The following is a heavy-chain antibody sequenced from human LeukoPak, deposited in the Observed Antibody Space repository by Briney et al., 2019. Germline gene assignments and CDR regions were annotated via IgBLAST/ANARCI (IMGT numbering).Heavy chain of an antibody. V-gene: IGHV4-30-4*01. CDR3: ARSRYLRISMIRGVIGWFDP. J-gene: IGHJ5*02. CDR1: GGSISSNDYY. Sequence: PSETLSLTCTVSGGSISSNDYYWSWIRQPPGKGLEWIGYIYYSGSTYYNPSLKSRVTISVDTSNNQFTLKLSSVTAADTAVYYCARSRYLRISMIRGVIGWFDPWGQGTLVTVSS. CDR2: IYYSGST. D-gene: IGHD3-10*01.